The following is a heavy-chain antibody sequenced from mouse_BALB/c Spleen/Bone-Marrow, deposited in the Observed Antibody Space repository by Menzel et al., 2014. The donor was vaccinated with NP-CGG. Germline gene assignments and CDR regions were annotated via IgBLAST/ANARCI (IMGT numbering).Heavy chain of an antibody. CDR3: ARSPYDYAAMDY. CDR1: GFTFXSFG. J-gene: IGHJ4*01. Sequence: EVKLMESGGGLVQPGGSRKLSCAASGFTFXSFGMHWVRQAPEKGLEWVAYISSGSSTIYYADTVKGRFTISRDNPKNTLFLQMTSLRSEDTAMYYCARSPYDYAAMDYWGQGTSVTVSS. CDR2: ISSGSSTI. V-gene: IGHV5-17*02. D-gene: IGHD2-4*01.